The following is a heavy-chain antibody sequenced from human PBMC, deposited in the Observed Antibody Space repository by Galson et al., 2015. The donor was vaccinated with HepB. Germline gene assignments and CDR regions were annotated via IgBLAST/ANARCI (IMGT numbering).Heavy chain of an antibody. D-gene: IGHD3-3*01. V-gene: IGHV1-18*01. CDR1: GYTFTSYG. Sequence: SVKVSCKASGYTFTSYGISWVRQAPGQGLEWMGWISAYNGNTNYAQKLQGRVTMTTDTSTSTAYMELRSLRSDDTAVYYCARVNRGYYPGYFQHWGQGTLVTVSS. CDR3: ARVNRGYYPGYFQH. J-gene: IGHJ1*01. CDR2: ISAYNGNT.